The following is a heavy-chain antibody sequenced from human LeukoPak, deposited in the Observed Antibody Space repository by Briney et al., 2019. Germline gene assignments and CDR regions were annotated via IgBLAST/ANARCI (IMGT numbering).Heavy chain of an antibody. Sequence: TGGSLRLSCAASGFTFSDCYMSWIRQAPGKGLEWVSYISSSGSTIYYADSVKGRFTISRDNAKNSLYLQMNSLRAEDTAVYYCARDRGSSSWYFWFDPWGQGTLVTVSS. CDR1: GFTFSDCY. CDR3: ARDRGSSSWYFWFDP. J-gene: IGHJ5*02. V-gene: IGHV3-11*01. D-gene: IGHD6-13*01. CDR2: ISSSGSTI.